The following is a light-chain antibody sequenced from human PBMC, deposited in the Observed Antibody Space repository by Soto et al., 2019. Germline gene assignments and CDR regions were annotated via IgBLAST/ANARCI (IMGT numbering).Light chain of an antibody. J-gene: IGLJ2*01. CDR3: ASWDDSLSGVL. CDR1: SSNIGSNY. CDR2: RNN. V-gene: IGLV1-47*01. Sequence: QSVLTQPPSASGAPGQRVTISCSGSSSNIGSNYVYWYQQLPGTAPKLLIYRNNQRRSGVPDRFSGSKSGTSVSLAISGLRSEDEANNYCASWDDSLSGVLFGGGTKLTVL.